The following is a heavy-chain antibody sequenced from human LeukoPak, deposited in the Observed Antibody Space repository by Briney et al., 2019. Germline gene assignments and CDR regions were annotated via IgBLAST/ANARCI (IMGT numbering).Heavy chain of an antibody. CDR1: GFTFSDYY. Sequence: GGSLRLSCAASGFTFSDYYMSWIRQAPGKGLEWVSYISSSGSTIYYADSVKGRFTISRDNAKNSLYLQMNSLRAEDTAVYYCARDPALRFLEWLSREDAFDIWGQGTMVTVSS. J-gene: IGHJ3*02. V-gene: IGHV3-11*01. D-gene: IGHD3-3*01. CDR3: ARDPALRFLEWLSREDAFDI. CDR2: ISSSGSTI.